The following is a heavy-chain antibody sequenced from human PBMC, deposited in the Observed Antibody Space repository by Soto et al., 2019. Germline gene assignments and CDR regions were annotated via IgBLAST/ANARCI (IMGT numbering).Heavy chain of an antibody. D-gene: IGHD4-4*01. V-gene: IGHV4-34*01. CDR1: GGSFSGYY. CDR2: INHSGST. CDR3: ARVRQRSTTVTTLGPGRKYWFDP. Sequence: SETLSLTCAVYGGSFSGYYWSWIRQPPGKGLEWIGEINHSGSTNYNPSLKSRVTISVDTSKNQFSLKLSSVTAADTAVYYCARVRQRSTTVTTLGPGRKYWFDPWGQGTLVTVSS. J-gene: IGHJ5*02.